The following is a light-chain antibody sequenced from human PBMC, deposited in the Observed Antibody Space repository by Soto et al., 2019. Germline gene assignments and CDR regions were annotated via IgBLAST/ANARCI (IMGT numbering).Light chain of an antibody. Sequence: QSALTQPASVSGSDGQSITISCTGTSSDVGSYKFVSWYQQRPGKAPNLLIYEGTKRPSGVSNRFSGSKSGNTASLTISGLQGDDEDDYYCFSYAGDTAFGAFVFGSGTKLPVL. V-gene: IGLV2-23*03. CDR2: EGT. J-gene: IGLJ1*01. CDR1: SSDVGSYKF. CDR3: FSYAGDTAFGAFV.